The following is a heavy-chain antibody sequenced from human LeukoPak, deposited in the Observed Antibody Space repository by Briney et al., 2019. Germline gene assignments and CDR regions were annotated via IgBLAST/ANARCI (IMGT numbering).Heavy chain of an antibody. Sequence: GGSLRLSCAASGFTFSTNVMHWVRQAPGKGLEWVALIWHDGSNKYYADSVKDRFTISRDNSKNTLYLQMNSLRAEDTAVYYCARDRGYTYGHPFDYWGQGTLVTVSS. CDR3: ARDRGYTYGHPFDY. J-gene: IGHJ4*02. D-gene: IGHD5-18*01. CDR1: GFTFSTNV. V-gene: IGHV3-33*08. CDR2: IWHDGSNK.